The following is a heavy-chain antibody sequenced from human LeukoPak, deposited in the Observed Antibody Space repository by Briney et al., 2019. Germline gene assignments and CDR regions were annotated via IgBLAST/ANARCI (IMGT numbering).Heavy chain of an antibody. CDR3: ARADPGYGSGSYLGPNYYYYMDV. CDR1: GGTFISYA. D-gene: IGHD3-10*01. V-gene: IGHV1-69*05. Sequence: SVKVSCKASGGTFISYAISWVRQAPGQGLEWMGGIIPIFGTANYAQKFQGRITITTDESTSTAYMELSSLRSEDTAVYYCARADPGYGSGSYLGPNYYYYMDVWGKGTTVTVSS. J-gene: IGHJ6*03. CDR2: IIPIFGTA.